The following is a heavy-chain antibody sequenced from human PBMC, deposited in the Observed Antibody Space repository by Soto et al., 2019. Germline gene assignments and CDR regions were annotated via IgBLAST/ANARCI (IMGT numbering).Heavy chain of an antibody. J-gene: IGHJ6*02. Sequence: GGSLRLSCAASGFTFSSYWMSWVRQAPGKGLEWVANIKQDGSEKYYVDSVKGRFTISRDNAKNSLYLQMNSLRAEDTAVYYCARDYYGSGSYYTPYYYYGMDVWGQGTTVTVSS. CDR2: IKQDGSEK. D-gene: IGHD3-10*01. CDR1: GFTFSSYW. CDR3: ARDYYGSGSYYTPYYYYGMDV. V-gene: IGHV3-7*01.